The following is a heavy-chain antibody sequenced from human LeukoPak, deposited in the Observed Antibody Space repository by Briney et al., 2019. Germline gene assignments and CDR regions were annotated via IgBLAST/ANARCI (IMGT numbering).Heavy chain of an antibody. CDR1: GYNFFNSG. V-gene: IGHV1-18*01. CDR3: GRDEDIPTYTNWIDT. D-gene: IGHD2-2*03. J-gene: IGHJ5*02. CDR2: VSTYTGNT. Sequence: WASVKVSCKASGYNFFNSGITWVRQAPGQGPEWIGWVSTYTGNTNYAEKLQGRVTMTTDISTDTAYMELRSLISDDTAVYYCGRDEDIPTYTNWIDTWGQGTLVTVSS.